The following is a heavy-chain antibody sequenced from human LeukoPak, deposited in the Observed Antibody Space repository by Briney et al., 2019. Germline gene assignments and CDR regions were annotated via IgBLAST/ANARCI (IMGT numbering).Heavy chain of an antibody. CDR1: GFTFSSYV. CDR2: ISGSGDDT. CDR3: AKKEAMIRGVPYYYDF. Sequence: GGSLRLSCSASGFTFSSYVMTWVRQAPGQGLEWVSAISGSGDDTYYADSVKGRFTISRDNYKNILYLQMNSLRAEDTAVYYCAKKEAMIRGVPYYYDFWGQGTLVTVSS. J-gene: IGHJ4*02. V-gene: IGHV3-23*01. D-gene: IGHD3-10*01.